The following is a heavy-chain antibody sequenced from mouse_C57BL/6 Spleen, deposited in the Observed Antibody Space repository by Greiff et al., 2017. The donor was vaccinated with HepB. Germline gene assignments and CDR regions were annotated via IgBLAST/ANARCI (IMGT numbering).Heavy chain of an antibody. J-gene: IGHJ2*01. D-gene: IGHD1-1*01. CDR3: TTRNTTVVAKYYFDY. CDR2: IDPENGDT. V-gene: IGHV14-4*01. CDR1: GFNIKDDY. Sequence: EVQLQQSGAELVRPGASVKLSCTASGFNIKDDYMHWVKQRPEQGLEWIGWIDPENGDTEYASKFQGKATITADTSSSTAYLQLSSLTSEDTAVYYCTTRNTTVVAKYYFDYWGQGTALTVCS.